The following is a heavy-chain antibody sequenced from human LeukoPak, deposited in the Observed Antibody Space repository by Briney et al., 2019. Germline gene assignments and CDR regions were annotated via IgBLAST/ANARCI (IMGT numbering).Heavy chain of an antibody. Sequence: SETLSLTCIVSGYSISSGYYWGWIRQPPGEGLEWIGNIYRSGSTYYNPSLKSRVTISVDTSKNQFSLQLNSVTPEDTAVYYCARVRVGWFGEFAAFDIWGQGTMVTVSS. J-gene: IGHJ3*02. CDR3: ARVRVGWFGEFAAFDI. D-gene: IGHD3-10*01. CDR2: IYRSGST. CDR1: GYSISSGYY. V-gene: IGHV4-38-2*02.